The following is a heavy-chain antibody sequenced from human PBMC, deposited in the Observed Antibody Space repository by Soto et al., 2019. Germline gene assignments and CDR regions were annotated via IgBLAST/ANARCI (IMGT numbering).Heavy chain of an antibody. Sequence: ASLKVSCKTSGYTFTSYGISGVRQAPGQGLEWMGWISAYNGNTNYAQKLQGRVTMTTDTSTSTAYMELRSLRSDDTAVYYCARDREGIAAAWGQGTLVTVSS. D-gene: IGHD6-13*01. CDR2: ISAYNGNT. J-gene: IGHJ5*02. CDR1: GYTFTSYG. CDR3: ARDREGIAAA. V-gene: IGHV1-18*01.